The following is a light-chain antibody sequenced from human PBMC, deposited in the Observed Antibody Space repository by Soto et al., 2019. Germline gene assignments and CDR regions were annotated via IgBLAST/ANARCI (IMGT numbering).Light chain of an antibody. Sequence: QSALNQPASGSGAPGQAITRSRPGYNNEIGTYNYVSWYQQHSGKAPRLIISDVSDRPSGVSNRFSGSKSGNSASLTISGLQPEDEAHYYCSSYTHTGILYVFGTGTKVTVL. V-gene: IGLV2-14*03. J-gene: IGLJ1*01. CDR2: DVS. CDR3: SSYTHTGILYV. CDR1: NNEIGTYNY.